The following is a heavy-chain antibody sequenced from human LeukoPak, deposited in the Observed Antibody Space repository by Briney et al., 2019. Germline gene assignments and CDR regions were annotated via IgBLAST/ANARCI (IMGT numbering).Heavy chain of an antibody. J-gene: IGHJ4*02. V-gene: IGHV3-74*01. CDR3: ARGEWELPPYYFDY. D-gene: IGHD1-26*01. CDR2: ISDDGSST. Sequence: PGGSLRLSCAASGFTFSNAWMSWVRQAPGKGLVWVSRISDDGSSTNYADSVKGRFTISRDNSKNTLYLQMNSLRAEDTAVYYCARGEWELPPYYFDYWGQGTLVTVSS. CDR1: GFTFSNAW.